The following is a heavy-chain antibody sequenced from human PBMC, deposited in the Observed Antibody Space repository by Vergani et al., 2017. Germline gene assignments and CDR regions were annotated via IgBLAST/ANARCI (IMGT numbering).Heavy chain of an antibody. J-gene: IGHJ6*03. Sequence: EVQLVESGGGLVQPGGSLRLSCAASGFTFSSYDMHWVRQATGKGLEWVSAIGTAGDTYYPGSVKGRFTISRENAKNSLYLQMNSLRAGDTAVYYCARGSPRYYGSGSYNDYYYMDVWGKGTTVTVSS. CDR2: IGTAGDT. D-gene: IGHD3-10*01. CDR1: GFTFSSYD. V-gene: IGHV3-13*01. CDR3: ARGSPRYYGSGSYNDYYYMDV.